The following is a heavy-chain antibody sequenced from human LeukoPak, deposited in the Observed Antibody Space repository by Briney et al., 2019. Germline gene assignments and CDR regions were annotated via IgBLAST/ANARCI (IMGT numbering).Heavy chain of an antibody. CDR3: AKEGARVGATTWYDY. V-gene: IGHV3-23*01. D-gene: IGHD1-26*01. CDR1: GFTFSSYA. CDR2: ISGSGGST. Sequence: GGSLRLSCAASGFTFSSYATSWVRQAPGKGLEWVSAISGSGGSTYYADSVKGRFAISRDNSKNTLYLQMDSLRAEDTAVYYCAKEGARVGATTWYDYWGQGTLVTVSS. J-gene: IGHJ4*02.